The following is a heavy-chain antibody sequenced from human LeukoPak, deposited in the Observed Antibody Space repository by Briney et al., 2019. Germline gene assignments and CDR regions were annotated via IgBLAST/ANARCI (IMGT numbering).Heavy chain of an antibody. J-gene: IGHJ1*01. CDR2: VSGSGGVT. CDR3: ATFLAVIAARDSLYFQH. V-gene: IGHV3-23*01. CDR1: GFTFSKYA. Sequence: GGSLRLSCGASGFTFSKYAMSWVRQTPGKGLEWVSGVSGSGGVTYYADSVKGRFTISRDNSKNTLHLQMNSLRAEDTAVYYCATFLAVIAARDSLYFQHWGQGTLVSVSS. D-gene: IGHD6-6*01.